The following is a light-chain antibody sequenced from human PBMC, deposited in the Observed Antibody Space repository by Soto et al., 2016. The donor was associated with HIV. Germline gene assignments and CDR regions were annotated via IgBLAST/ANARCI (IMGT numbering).Light chain of an antibody. CDR2: AAS. CDR1: QSISSY. Sequence: DIQMTQSPSSLSASVGDRVTITCRASQSISSYLNWYQQKPGKAPKFLIYAASSLQSGVPSRFSGSGSGADFTLTISSLQPEDFATYYCQQSYSTPWTFGQGPRWKSN. V-gene: IGKV1-39*01. CDR3: QQSYSTPWT. J-gene: IGKJ1*01.